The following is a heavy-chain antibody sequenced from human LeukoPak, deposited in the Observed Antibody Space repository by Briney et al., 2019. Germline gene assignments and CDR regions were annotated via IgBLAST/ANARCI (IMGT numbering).Heavy chain of an antibody. D-gene: IGHD3-3*01. Sequence: PSETLSLTCAVYGGSFSGYYWSWIRQPPGKGLEWIGEINHSGSTNYNPSLKSRVTISVDTSKNQFSLKLSSVTAADTAVYYCARGRIDFWSGYQITPYNWFDPWGQGTLATVSS. CDR1: GGSFSGYY. CDR2: INHSGST. V-gene: IGHV4-34*01. J-gene: IGHJ5*02. CDR3: ARGRIDFWSGYQITPYNWFDP.